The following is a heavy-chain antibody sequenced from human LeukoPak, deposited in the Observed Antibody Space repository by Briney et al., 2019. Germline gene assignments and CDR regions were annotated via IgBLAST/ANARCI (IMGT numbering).Heavy chain of an antibody. V-gene: IGHV4-34*01. CDR1: DGSFSGYY. Sequence: SETLSLTCAVYDGSFSGYYWSWIRQPPGKGLEWIGEINHSGSTNYNPSLKSRVTISVDTSKSQFSLKLSSVTAADTAVYFCSREGRWLQLGFDYWGRGTLVTVSS. J-gene: IGHJ4*02. CDR2: INHSGST. D-gene: IGHD5-24*01. CDR3: SREGRWLQLGFDY.